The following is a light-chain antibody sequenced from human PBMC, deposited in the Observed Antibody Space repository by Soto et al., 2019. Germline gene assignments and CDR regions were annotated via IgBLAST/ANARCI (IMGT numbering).Light chain of an antibody. CDR1: SNDVGGYNF. V-gene: IGLV2-14*03. Sequence: QSALTQPASVSGSPGQSITISCTGTSNDVGGYNFVFWYQQHPTKAPKLIIYDVINRPSGVSNRFSGSKSGNMASLTISGLQAEDDADYYCTSYTSSFTFVFGTGTKVTVL. CDR3: TSYTSSFTFV. J-gene: IGLJ1*01. CDR2: DVI.